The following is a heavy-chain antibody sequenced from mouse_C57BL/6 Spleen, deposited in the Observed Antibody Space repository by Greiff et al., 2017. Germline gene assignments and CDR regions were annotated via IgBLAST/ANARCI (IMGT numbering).Heavy chain of an antibody. CDR1: GYAFSSSW. D-gene: IGHD2-3*01. CDR2: IYPGDGDT. V-gene: IGHV1-82*01. CDR3: ARSDGYYLFAY. Sequence: VQLQQSGPELVKPGASVKISCKASGYAFSSSWMNWVKQRPGKGLEWSGRIYPGDGDTNYNGKFKGKATLTADKSSSTAYMQLSSLTSEESAVYVCARSDGYYLFAYWGQGTLATGSA. J-gene: IGHJ3*01.